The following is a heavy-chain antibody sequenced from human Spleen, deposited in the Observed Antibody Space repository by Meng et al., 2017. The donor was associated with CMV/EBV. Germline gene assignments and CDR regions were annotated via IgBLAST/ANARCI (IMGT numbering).Heavy chain of an antibody. D-gene: IGHD2-21*02. V-gene: IGHV4-34*01. CDR2: IYYSGST. CDR1: GGSFSGYY. CDR3: ASGYCGGDCYSFDH. J-gene: IGHJ4*02. Sequence: QVQLQQWGAGLLKPSETLSLTCAVYGGSFSGYYWSWIRQPPGKGLEWIGYIYYSGSTYYNPSLKSRVTISVDTSKNQFSLKLSSVTAADTAVYYCASGYCGGDCYSFDHWGQGPLGTVYS.